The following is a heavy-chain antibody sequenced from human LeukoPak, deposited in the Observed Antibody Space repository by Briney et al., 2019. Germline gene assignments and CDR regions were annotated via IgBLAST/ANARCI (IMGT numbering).Heavy chain of an antibody. D-gene: IGHD4-17*01. CDR3: AKDDYGDLNWFDR. Sequence: GGSLRLSCAASGFTFSSYAMSWVRQAPGQGLEWVSAISGSGGSTYYADSVKGRFTISRDNSKNTLYLQMNSLRAEDTAVYYCAKDDYGDLNWFDRWGQGTLVTVSS. CDR1: GFTFSSYA. V-gene: IGHV3-23*01. J-gene: IGHJ5*02. CDR2: ISGSGGST.